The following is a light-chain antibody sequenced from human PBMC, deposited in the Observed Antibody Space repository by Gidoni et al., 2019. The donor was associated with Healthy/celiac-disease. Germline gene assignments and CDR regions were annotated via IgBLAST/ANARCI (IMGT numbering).Light chain of an antibody. Sequence: EIVLTQSPATLSLSPGERATLSCRASQSVSSYLAWYQQKPGQAPRLLIYDASNSATGIPARFSGSGSGTDFTLTISGLEPEDFAVYYCQQRSNWPPMYTFGQGTKLEIK. J-gene: IGKJ2*01. CDR2: DAS. CDR1: QSVSSY. CDR3: QQRSNWPPMYT. V-gene: IGKV3-11*01.